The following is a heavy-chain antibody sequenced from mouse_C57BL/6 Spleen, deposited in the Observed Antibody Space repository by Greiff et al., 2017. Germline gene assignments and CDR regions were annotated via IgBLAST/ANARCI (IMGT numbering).Heavy chain of an antibody. CDR3: AREGDSSGPYAMDY. V-gene: IGHV1-52*01. Sequence: QVQLQQPGAELVRPGSSVKLSCKASGYTFTSYWMHWVKQRPIQGLEWIGNIDPSDSETHYNQKFKDKATLTVDKSSSTAYMQLSSLTSEDSAVYYWAREGDSSGPYAMDYWGQGTSVTVSS. D-gene: IGHD3-2*02. CDR1: GYTFTSYW. CDR2: IDPSDSET. J-gene: IGHJ4*01.